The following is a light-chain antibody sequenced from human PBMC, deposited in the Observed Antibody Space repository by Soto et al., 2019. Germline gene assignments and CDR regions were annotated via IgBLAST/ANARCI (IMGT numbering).Light chain of an antibody. Sequence: DIVMTQSPLSLPVTPGEPASISCRSSQSLLHSNGYNYLDWYLQKPGQSPQLLIYLGSNRASGVPGRFSGSGSGTDFTLKISRVEAEDVGVYYCMQALQTPFTFGGGTKVDIK. CDR1: QSLLHSNGYNY. CDR2: LGS. CDR3: MQALQTPFT. J-gene: IGKJ4*01. V-gene: IGKV2-28*01.